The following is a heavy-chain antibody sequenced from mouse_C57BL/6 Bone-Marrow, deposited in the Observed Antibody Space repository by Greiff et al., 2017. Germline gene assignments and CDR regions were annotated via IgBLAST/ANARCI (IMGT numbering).Heavy chain of an antibody. D-gene: IGHD2-4*01. Sequence: QVQLQQSGAELVKPGASVKISCKASGYAFSSYWMNWVKQRPGKGLEWIGQIYPGDGDTNYNGKFKGKATLTADKSSSTAYMQLSSLTSEDSAVYFCARPYYDYPRCAYWGQGTLVTVSA. CDR3: ARPYYDYPRCAY. CDR1: GYAFSSYW. V-gene: IGHV1-80*01. CDR2: IYPGDGDT. J-gene: IGHJ3*01.